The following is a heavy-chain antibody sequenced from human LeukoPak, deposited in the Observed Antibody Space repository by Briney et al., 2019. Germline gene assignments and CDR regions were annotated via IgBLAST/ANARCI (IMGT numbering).Heavy chain of an antibody. Sequence: PSETLSLTCTVSGGSISSYYWNWIRQPPGKGLEWIGYIYYSGSTNYNPSLKSRVTISVDTSKNQFSLKLSSVTAADTAAYYCARGRRYYDTSGTVYYDTMDAWGQGTTVTVSS. V-gene: IGHV4-59*01. J-gene: IGHJ6*02. CDR3: ARGRRYYDTSGTVYYDTMDA. CDR1: GGSISSYY. D-gene: IGHD3-22*01. CDR2: IYYSGST.